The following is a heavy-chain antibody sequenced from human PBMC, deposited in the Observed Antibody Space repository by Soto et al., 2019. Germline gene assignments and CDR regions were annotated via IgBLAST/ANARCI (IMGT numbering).Heavy chain of an antibody. D-gene: IGHD3-22*01. J-gene: IGHJ3*02. CDR3: ARGTLYYYDSSGYPPFDI. V-gene: IGHV1-69*13. CDR1: GGTFISYA. Sequence: SVKVSCKASGGTFISYAISCVRQAPGHGLEWMGGIIPIFGTADCAQKFQGRVTITADESTSTAYMELSSLRYEDTAVYYCARGTLYYYDSSGYPPFDIWGQGTMVTVSS. CDR2: IIPIFGTA.